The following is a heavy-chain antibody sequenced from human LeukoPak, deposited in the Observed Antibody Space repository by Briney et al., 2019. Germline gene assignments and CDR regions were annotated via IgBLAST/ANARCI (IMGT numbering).Heavy chain of an antibody. Sequence: ASVKVSCKASGYTFTSYAMHWVRQAPGQRLEWMGWINAGNGNTKYSQKFQGRVTITRDTSASTAYMELSSLRSEDAAVYYCARDRWWEPTDFSFDYWGQGTLVTVSS. V-gene: IGHV1-3*01. D-gene: IGHD1-26*01. CDR3: ARDRWWEPTDFSFDY. CDR2: INAGNGNT. J-gene: IGHJ4*02. CDR1: GYTFTSYA.